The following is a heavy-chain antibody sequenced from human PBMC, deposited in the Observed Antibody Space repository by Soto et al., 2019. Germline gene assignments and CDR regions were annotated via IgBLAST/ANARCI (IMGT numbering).Heavy chain of an antibody. V-gene: IGHV3-74*01. J-gene: IGHJ6*02. CDR1: GFTFSSYW. CDR3: TRSGSSPSYSGMDA. D-gene: IGHD6-25*01. Sequence: GGSLRLSCAASGFTFSSYWMHWVRQAPGKGLVWVSRINSDESNTNYADSVKGRFTISRDNAKNTLYLQMNSLRAEDTAVYYCTRSGSSPSYSGMDAWGQGTTLTVSS. CDR2: INSDESNT.